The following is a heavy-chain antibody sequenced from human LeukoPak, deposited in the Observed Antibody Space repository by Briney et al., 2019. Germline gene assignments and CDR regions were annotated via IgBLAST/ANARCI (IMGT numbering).Heavy chain of an antibody. CDR1: GGSFSGYY. Sequence: PSETLSFTCAVYGGSFSGYYWSWIRQPPGKGLEWIGEINHSGSTNYNPSLKSRVTISVDTSKNQFSLKLSSVTAADTAVYYCARDRAYYYDSSGYLDAFDIWGQGTMVTVSS. V-gene: IGHV4-34*01. CDR3: ARDRAYYYDSSGYLDAFDI. J-gene: IGHJ3*02. CDR2: INHSGST. D-gene: IGHD3-22*01.